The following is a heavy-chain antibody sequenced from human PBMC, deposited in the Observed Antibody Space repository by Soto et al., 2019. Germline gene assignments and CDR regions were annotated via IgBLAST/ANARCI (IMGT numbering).Heavy chain of an antibody. CDR1: GGSFSGYY. CDR2: INHSGST. V-gene: IGHV4-34*01. CDR3: ARGLRVPAATRRFDP. J-gene: IGHJ5*02. Sequence: SETLSLTCAVYGGSFSGYYWSWIRQPPGKGLEWIGEINHSGSTNYNPSLKSRVTISVDTSKNQFSLKLSSVTAADTAVYYCARGLRVPAATRRFDPWGQGTLVTVSS. D-gene: IGHD2-2*01.